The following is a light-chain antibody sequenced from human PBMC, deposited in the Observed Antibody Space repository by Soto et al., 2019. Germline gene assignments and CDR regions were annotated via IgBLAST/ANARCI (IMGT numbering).Light chain of an antibody. CDR1: QSVSSY. Sequence: LAPGERATLSCRASQSVSSYLAWYQQKPGQAPRLLIYDASNRATGIPARFSGSGSGTDFTLTISSLEPEDFAVYYCQQRSNWPPITFGQGTRLEIK. CDR2: DAS. CDR3: QQRSNWPPIT. J-gene: IGKJ5*01. V-gene: IGKV3-11*01.